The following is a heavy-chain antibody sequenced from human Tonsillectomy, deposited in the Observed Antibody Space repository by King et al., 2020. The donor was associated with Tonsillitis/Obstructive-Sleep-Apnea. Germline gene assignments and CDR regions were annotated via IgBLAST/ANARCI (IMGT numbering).Heavy chain of an antibody. CDR1: GYSFTRNW. CDR3: ARLHVGRDYFDY. Sequence: VQLVESGAEVKEPGESLKISCKGSGYSFTRNWIAWVRQMPGKGLEWMGIIYPRDSDTKYSPSFQGQVTISADKSISTAYLQWSSLKASDTAMYYCARLHVGRDYFDYWGQGTLVTVSS. D-gene: IGHD1-14*01. J-gene: IGHJ4*02. CDR2: IYPRDSDT. V-gene: IGHV5-51*01.